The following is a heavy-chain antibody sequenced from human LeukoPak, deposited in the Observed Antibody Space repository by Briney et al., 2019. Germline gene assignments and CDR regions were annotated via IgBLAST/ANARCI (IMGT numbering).Heavy chain of an antibody. CDR3: AKDPTTGTTPNWFDP. Sequence: PGGSLRLSCAASGFTFSSYAMSWVRQAPGKGLEWVPGISGSGGSTYYADSVKGRFTISRDNSKNTLYLQMNSLRAADTAVYYCAKDPTTGTTPNWFDPWGQGTLVTVSS. D-gene: IGHD1-1*01. CDR1: GFTFSSYA. V-gene: IGHV3-23*01. J-gene: IGHJ5*02. CDR2: ISGSGGST.